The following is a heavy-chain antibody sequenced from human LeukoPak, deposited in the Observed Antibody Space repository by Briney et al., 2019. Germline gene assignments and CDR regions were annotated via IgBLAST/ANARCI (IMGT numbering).Heavy chain of an antibody. CDR2: ISSSSSYI. Sequence: GGSLRLSCAASGFTFSSYSMNWVRQAPGKGLEWVSSISSSSSYIYYADSVKGRFTISRDNARTSLYLQMNIRRAENTALYYCARPLVRGVIFYGMDVWGQGTTVTVSS. D-gene: IGHD3-10*01. CDR1: GFTFSSYS. J-gene: IGHJ6*01. CDR3: ARPLVRGVIFYGMDV. V-gene: IGHV3-21*01.